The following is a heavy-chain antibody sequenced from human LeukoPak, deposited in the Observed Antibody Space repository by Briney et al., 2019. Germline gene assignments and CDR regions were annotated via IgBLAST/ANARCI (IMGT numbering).Heavy chain of an antibody. CDR2: ISWASGST. V-gene: IGHV3-43D*04. Sequence: GGSLRLSCAASGFTFSTYEMHWVRQAPGKGLEWVSLISWASGSTYYADSVKGRFTISRDNSKDSLFLDMNSLRPDDTAHYYCARAAVDRGLTGPDYYMDVWGKGTAVTVSS. CDR1: GFTFSTYE. J-gene: IGHJ6*03. CDR3: ARAAVDRGLTGPDYYMDV. D-gene: IGHD3-9*01.